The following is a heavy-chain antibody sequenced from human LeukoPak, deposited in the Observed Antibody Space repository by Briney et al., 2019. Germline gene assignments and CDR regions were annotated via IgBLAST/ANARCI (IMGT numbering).Heavy chain of an antibody. Sequence: GGSLRLSCSASGFTFSSYTIHWVRQAPGKGLEFVSAITNNGGNTYYADSVKGRLTIPRDNSKNTVYLQMSSLRAEDTAVYYCVIVRGYFDSSGSDYWGQGTLVTVSS. CDR1: GFTFSSYT. J-gene: IGHJ4*02. CDR3: VIVRGYFDSSGSDY. V-gene: IGHV3-64D*06. D-gene: IGHD3-9*01. CDR2: ITNNGGNT.